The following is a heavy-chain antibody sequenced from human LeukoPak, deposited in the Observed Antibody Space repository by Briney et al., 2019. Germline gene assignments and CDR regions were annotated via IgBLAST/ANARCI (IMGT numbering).Heavy chain of an antibody. CDR3: AKGRIAAQTRYFDY. Sequence: SGGSLRLSCAASGFTFSSYAMSWVRQAPGKGLEWVSAISGSGGSTYYADSVKGRFTISRDNSKNTLYLQMNSLRAEDTAVYYCAKGRIAAQTRYFDYWGQGTLVTVSS. CDR1: GFTFSSYA. D-gene: IGHD6-6*01. CDR2: ISGSGGST. J-gene: IGHJ4*02. V-gene: IGHV3-23*01.